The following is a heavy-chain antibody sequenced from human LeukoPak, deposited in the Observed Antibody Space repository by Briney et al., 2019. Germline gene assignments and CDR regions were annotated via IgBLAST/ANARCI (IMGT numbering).Heavy chain of an antibody. D-gene: IGHD3-22*01. J-gene: IGHJ4*02. CDR2: ISWDGGST. V-gene: IGHV3-43*01. CDR1: GFTFDDYT. Sequence: GGSLRLSCAASGFTFDDYTMHWVRQAPGKGLEWVSLISWDGGSTYYADSVKGRFTISRDNSKNSLYLQMNSLRTEDTALYYCAKEIYDSSGYYGGPFDYWGQGTLVTVSS. CDR3: AKEIYDSSGYYGGPFDY.